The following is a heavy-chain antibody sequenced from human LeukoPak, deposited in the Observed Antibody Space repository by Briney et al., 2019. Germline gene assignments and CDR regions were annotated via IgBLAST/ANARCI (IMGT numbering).Heavy chain of an antibody. CDR3: ARPYYYDSRIDP. Sequence: SQTLPLTCTVSGGSISSGDYYWSWIRQPPGKGLEWIAYMYYSGSTYYNPSLKSRVTMSADTSKNQLSLKLSSVTAADTAVYYCARPYYYDSRIDPWGQGILVTVSS. D-gene: IGHD3-22*01. CDR2: MYYSGST. CDR1: GGSISSGDYY. J-gene: IGHJ5*02. V-gene: IGHV4-30-4*01.